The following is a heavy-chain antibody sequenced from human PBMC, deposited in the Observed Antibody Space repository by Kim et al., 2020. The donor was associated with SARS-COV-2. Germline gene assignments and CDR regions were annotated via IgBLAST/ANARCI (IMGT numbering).Heavy chain of an antibody. D-gene: IGHD6-19*01. V-gene: IGHV3-30*02. J-gene: IGHJ4*02. CDR3: AKDRGGSGGLEYFFDF. Sequence: DAVKGRFTISRDNSKNTLNLQMNSLRDEDTALYFCAKDRGGSGGLEYFFDFWGQGSLVTVSS.